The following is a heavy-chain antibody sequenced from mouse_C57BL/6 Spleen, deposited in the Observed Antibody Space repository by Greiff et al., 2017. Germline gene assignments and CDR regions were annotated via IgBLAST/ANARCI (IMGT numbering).Heavy chain of an antibody. CDR1: GFTFSSYA. J-gene: IGHJ3*01. CDR3: ARDYYGNYVAY. D-gene: IGHD2-1*01. Sequence: EVKVVESGGGLVKPGGSLKLSCAASGFTFSSYAMSWVRQTPEKRLEWVATISDGGSYTYYPDNVKGRFTISRDNAKNNLYLQMSHLKSEDTAMYYCARDYYGNYVAYWGQGTLVTVSA. V-gene: IGHV5-4*01. CDR2: ISDGGSYT.